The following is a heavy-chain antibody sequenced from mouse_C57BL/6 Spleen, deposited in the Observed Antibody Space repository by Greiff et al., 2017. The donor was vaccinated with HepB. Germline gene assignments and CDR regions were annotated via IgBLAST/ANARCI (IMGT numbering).Heavy chain of an antibody. Sequence: EVKVEESGGGLVKPGGSLKLSCAASGFTFSSYAMSWVRQTPEKRLEWVATISDGGSYTYYPDNVKGRFTISRDNAKNNLYLQMSHLKSEDTAMYYCARDHGNYEEAMDYWGQGTSVTVSS. CDR3: ARDHGNYEEAMDY. CDR1: GFTFSSYA. CDR2: ISDGGSYT. D-gene: IGHD2-1*01. J-gene: IGHJ4*01. V-gene: IGHV5-4*01.